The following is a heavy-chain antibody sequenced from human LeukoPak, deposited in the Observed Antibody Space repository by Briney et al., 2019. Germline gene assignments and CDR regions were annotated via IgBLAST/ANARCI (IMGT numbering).Heavy chain of an antibody. CDR1: GGTFSSYA. CDR2: IIPIFGTA. D-gene: IGHD3-22*01. CDR3: AREGTYYYDSSGYYFDY. J-gene: IGHJ4*02. Sequence: SVKVSCKASGGTFSSYAISWVRQAPGQGLEWMGGIIPIFGTANYAQKFQGRVTITTDESTSTAYMELSSLRSEDAAVYYCAREGTYYYDSSGYYFDYWGQGTLVTVSS. V-gene: IGHV1-69*05.